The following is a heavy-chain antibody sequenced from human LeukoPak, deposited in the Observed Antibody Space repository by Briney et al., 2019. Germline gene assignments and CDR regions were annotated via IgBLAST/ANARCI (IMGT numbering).Heavy chain of an antibody. J-gene: IGHJ6*02. Sequence: GGSLRLSCAASGFTFSSYWMSWVRQAPGKGLEGGANINQDGSKKYYVDSVKGRFTISRDNAKNSLFLQMNSLRAEDTAVYYCARLRHYYDSSGYYYYYGMDVWGQGTTVTVSS. CDR2: INQDGSKK. V-gene: IGHV3-7*01. CDR3: ARLRHYYDSSGYYYYYGMDV. CDR1: GFTFSSYW. D-gene: IGHD3-22*01.